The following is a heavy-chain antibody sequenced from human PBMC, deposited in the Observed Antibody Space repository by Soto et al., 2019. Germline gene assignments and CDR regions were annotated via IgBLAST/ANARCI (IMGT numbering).Heavy chain of an antibody. CDR2: VTGSGGQI. V-gene: IGHV3-23*01. Sequence: LRLSCAASGFTISTYAMTWVRQAPGKGLECVSGVTGSGGQIHYADSVKGRFTISKDNSKNTLYLQMSSLREEDTALYYCAKDAVYKDGLWLMDSWGQGTMVTVYS. D-gene: IGHD2-21*01. CDR1: GFTISTYA. CDR3: AKDAVYKDGLWLMDS. J-gene: IGHJ5*02.